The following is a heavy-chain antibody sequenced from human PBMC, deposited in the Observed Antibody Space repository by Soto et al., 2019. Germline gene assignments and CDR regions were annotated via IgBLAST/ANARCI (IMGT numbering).Heavy chain of an antibody. CDR3: ARIPTGPYNYDFWSGYLYYFDP. V-gene: IGHV3-23*01. Sequence: PGGSLRLSCAASGFTFSSYAMSWVRQAPGKGLEWVSAISGSGGSTYYADSVKGRFTISRDNSKNTLYLQMNSLRAEDTAVYYCARIPTGPYNYDFWSGYLYYFDPWGQGTLVTVSS. CDR2: ISGSGGST. D-gene: IGHD3-3*01. CDR1: GFTFSSYA. J-gene: IGHJ4*02.